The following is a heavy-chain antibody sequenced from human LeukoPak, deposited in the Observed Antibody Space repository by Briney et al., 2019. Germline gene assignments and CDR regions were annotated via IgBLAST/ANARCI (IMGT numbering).Heavy chain of an antibody. V-gene: IGHV3-21*01. J-gene: IGHJ4*02. Sequence: PGGSLRLSCAASGFTFSSYSMNWVRQAPGKGLEWVSSISSSSSYIYYADSVKGRFTISRDNAKNSLYLQMNSLRAEDTAVYYCASAAPSSWYSEHWGQGTLVTASS. CDR1: GFTFSSYS. CDR2: ISSSSSYI. CDR3: ASAAPSSWYSEH. D-gene: IGHD6-13*01.